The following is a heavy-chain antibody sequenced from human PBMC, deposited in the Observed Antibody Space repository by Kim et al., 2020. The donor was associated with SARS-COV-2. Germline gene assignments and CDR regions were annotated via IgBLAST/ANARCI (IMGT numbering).Heavy chain of an antibody. J-gene: IGHJ6*02. CDR2: IIPIFGTA. Sequence: SVKVSCKASGGTFSSYAISWVRQAPGQGLEWMGGIIPIFGTANYAQKFQGRVTITADESTSTAYMELSSLRSEDTAVYYCARGGYSLRLYYYYGMDAWGQGTTVTVSS. CDR1: GGTFSSYA. D-gene: IGHD5-18*01. V-gene: IGHV1-69*13. CDR3: ARGGYSLRLYYYYGMDA.